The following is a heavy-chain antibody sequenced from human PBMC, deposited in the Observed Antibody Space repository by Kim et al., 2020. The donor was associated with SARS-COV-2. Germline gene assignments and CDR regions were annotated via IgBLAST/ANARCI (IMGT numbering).Heavy chain of an antibody. CDR2: IKPNSGDT. J-gene: IGHJ6*02. V-gene: IGHV1-2*02. Sequence: APGQRPEWMGSIKPNSGDTNEAQKFQGRVTMTRDTSISTAYMELSRLRSDDTAVYYCARLAAAAIYYYYGMDVWGQGTTVTVSS. D-gene: IGHD6-13*01. CDR3: ARLAAAAIYYYYGMDV.